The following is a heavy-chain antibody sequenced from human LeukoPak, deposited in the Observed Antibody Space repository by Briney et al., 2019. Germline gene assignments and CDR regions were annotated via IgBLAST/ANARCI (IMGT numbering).Heavy chain of an antibody. D-gene: IGHD3-16*01. CDR3: ARAVITFGAAVAKGFDC. CDR2: INHSGST. V-gene: IGHV4-34*01. J-gene: IGHJ4*02. CDR1: GGSFSGYY. Sequence: KASETLSLTCAIYGGSFSGYYWSWIRQPRGKGLEWMGEINHSGSTNYNPSLKSRVTISVDTSKNQFSLKLSSVTAADTAVYYCARAVITFGAAVAKGFDCWGQGTLVTVSS.